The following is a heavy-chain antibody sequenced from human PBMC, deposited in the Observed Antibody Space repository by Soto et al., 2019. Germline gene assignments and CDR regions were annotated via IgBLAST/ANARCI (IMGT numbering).Heavy chain of an antibody. Sequence: QVQLMQSGADVKKPGSSVKVSCKASGGTFSSYAISWVRQSPGQVLEWMGRIIPIFGTANYAQKFLGRVTITADESTSTAYMELSSLRSEDTDVYYCATLGNGEFRGDAFDIWGQGTMVTVSS. D-gene: IGHD7-27*01. J-gene: IGHJ3*02. CDR1: GGTFSSYA. CDR3: ATLGNGEFRGDAFDI. CDR2: IIPIFGTA. V-gene: IGHV1-69*01.